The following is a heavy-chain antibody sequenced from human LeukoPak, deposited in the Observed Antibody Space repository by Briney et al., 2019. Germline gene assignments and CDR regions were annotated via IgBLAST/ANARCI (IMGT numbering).Heavy chain of an antibody. V-gene: IGHV3-30*03. Sequence: GGSLRLSCAASGFTFSSYGMHWVRQAPGKGLEWVAVISYDGSNKYYADSVKGRFTISRDNSKNTLYLQMNSLRAEDSAVYYCETHSSPDYWGQGTLVTVSS. D-gene: IGHD6-19*01. CDR2: ISYDGSNK. CDR3: ETHSSPDY. CDR1: GFTFSSYG. J-gene: IGHJ4*02.